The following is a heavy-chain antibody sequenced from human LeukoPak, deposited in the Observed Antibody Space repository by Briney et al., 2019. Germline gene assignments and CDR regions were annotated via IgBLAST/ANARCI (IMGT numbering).Heavy chain of an antibody. J-gene: IGHJ5*02. D-gene: IGHD6-25*01. V-gene: IGHV1-69*01. CDR1: GGTFSSFS. CDR3: ARDARQRLANWFGP. Sequence: SVKVSCKASGGTFSSFSISWVRQAPGQGLEWMGGIIPIFGTAHYAQKFQGRVTITADESTSTAYMELSSLRSEDTAVYYCARDARQRLANWFGPWGQGTLVTVSS. CDR2: IIPIFGTA.